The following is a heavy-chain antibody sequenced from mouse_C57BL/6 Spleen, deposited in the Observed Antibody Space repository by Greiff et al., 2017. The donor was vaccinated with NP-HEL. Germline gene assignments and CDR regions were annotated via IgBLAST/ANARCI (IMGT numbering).Heavy chain of an antibody. CDR3: ARGGMYSNPFAD. V-gene: IGHV1-80*01. CDR2: IYPGDGDT. D-gene: IGHD2-5*01. Sequence: QVQLKESGAELVKPGASVKISCKASGYAFSSYWMNWVKQRPGKGLEWIGQIYPGDGDTNYNGKFKGKATLTADKSSSTAYMQLSILTSEDSAVYFCARGGMYSNPFADWGQGTLVTVSA. CDR1: GYAFSSYW. J-gene: IGHJ3*01.